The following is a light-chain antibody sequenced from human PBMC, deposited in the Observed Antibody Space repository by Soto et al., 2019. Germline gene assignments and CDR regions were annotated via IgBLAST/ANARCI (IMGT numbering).Light chain of an antibody. Sequence: VLTQSPATLSLSPGERATLSCRASQSVSSSLLAWYQQKPGQAPRLLIYGASTRATDIPARLSGSGSGAEFTLTINDLQSEDFAVYYCQQYKNWPLFGQGTRLEIK. V-gene: IGKV3-15*01. CDR1: QSVSSS. CDR3: QQYKNWPL. CDR2: GAS. J-gene: IGKJ5*01.